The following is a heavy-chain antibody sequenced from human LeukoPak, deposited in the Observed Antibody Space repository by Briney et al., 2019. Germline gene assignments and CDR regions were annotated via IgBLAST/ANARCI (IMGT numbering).Heavy chain of an antibody. V-gene: IGHV3-23*01. CDR1: GFTFSSYA. CDR3: ARSSGWFLDY. Sequence: PGGSLRLSCAASGFTFSSYAMSRDRQAPGKGLEWVSGISGSGGTTYYADSVKGRFTISRDNSKNTLNLQMNNLRDEDTAVYYCARSSGWFLDYWGQGTLVTVSS. J-gene: IGHJ4*02. D-gene: IGHD6-19*01. CDR2: ISGSGGTT.